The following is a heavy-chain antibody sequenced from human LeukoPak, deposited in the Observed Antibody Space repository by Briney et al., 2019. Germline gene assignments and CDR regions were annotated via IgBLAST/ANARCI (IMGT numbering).Heavy chain of an antibody. CDR3: ARGDYDTSGYKFDY. Sequence: ASVKVSCKASVYTFTGYYMHWVRQAPGQGLEWMGRIIPNSGGTNSGQKFQGRLTMTRDTSISTAYMELSRLSSDDTAVYYCARGDYDTSGYKFDYWGQGTLVTVSS. D-gene: IGHD3-22*01. V-gene: IGHV1-2*06. J-gene: IGHJ4*02. CDR1: VYTFTGYY. CDR2: IIPNSGGT.